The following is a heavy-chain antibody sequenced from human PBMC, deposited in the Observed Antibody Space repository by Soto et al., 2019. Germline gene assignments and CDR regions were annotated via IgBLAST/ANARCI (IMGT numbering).Heavy chain of an antibody. CDR1: GFSFTSYA. J-gene: IGHJ4*02. Sequence: PGGSLRLSCVASGFSFTSYAMAWVRQAPGMGLEWVCTVTLSGDYTYYADPVKGRFTISRDNSKNTAYLQLSSLRADDTAVYYCARVGYGDLAQWGQGTWVTVSS. V-gene: IGHV3-23*01. CDR2: VTLSGDYT. CDR3: ARVGYGDLAQ. D-gene: IGHD4-17*01.